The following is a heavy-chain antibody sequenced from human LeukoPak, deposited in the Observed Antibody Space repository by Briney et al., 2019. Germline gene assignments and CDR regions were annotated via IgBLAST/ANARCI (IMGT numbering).Heavy chain of an antibody. J-gene: IGHJ3*02. CDR2: ISGSGGST. V-gene: IGHV3-23*01. CDR3: ANPYGSGSYYFLLRAFDI. CDR1: GFTFSSYG. Sequence: PGGSLRLSCAASGFTFSSYGMSWVRQAPGKGLEWVSAISGSGGSTYYADSVKGRFTISRDNSKNTLYLQTNSLRAEDTAVYYCANPYGSGSYYFLLRAFDIWGQGTMVTVSS. D-gene: IGHD3-10*01.